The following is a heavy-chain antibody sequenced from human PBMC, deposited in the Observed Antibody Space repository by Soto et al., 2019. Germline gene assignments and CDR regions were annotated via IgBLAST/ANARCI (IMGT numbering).Heavy chain of an antibody. Sequence: PSQTLTLTCTFSGFSLITAGAGVGWIRQPPGKALEWLALIYWNDDTRYSPSLKSRLTITKDTSKNQVVLRMTNMDPVDTATYYCAHRGYGNYPRDNWFDPWGQGILVTVSS. CDR2: IYWNDDT. CDR1: GFSLITAGAG. CDR3: AHRGYGNYPRDNWFDP. J-gene: IGHJ5*01. D-gene: IGHD4-17*01. V-gene: IGHV2-5*01.